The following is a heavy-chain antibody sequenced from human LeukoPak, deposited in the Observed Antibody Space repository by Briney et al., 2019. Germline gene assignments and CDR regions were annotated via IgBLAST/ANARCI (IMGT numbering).Heavy chain of an antibody. Sequence: SETLSLTCTVSGASISSTAHYWAWLRHSPGKRLEWIASIYHSGTSCYNASLKSRVTISLDTSKRHFSLNLRSVTASDTANYYCARAPGYCSGTSCYLRFDPWGQGTLVTVSS. CDR2: IYHSGTS. D-gene: IGHD2-2*03. CDR3: ARAPGYCSGTSCYLRFDP. CDR1: GASISSTAHY. V-gene: IGHV4-39*07. J-gene: IGHJ5*02.